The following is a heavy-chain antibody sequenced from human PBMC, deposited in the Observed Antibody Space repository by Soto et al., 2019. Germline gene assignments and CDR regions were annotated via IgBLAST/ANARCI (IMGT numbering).Heavy chain of an antibody. V-gene: IGHV4-34*01. Sequence: SETLSLTCTVYGGSFSGYYWSWIRQPPGKGLEWIGEINHSGSTNYNPSLKSRVTISVYTSKNQFSLKLSSVTAADTALYYCARGKYSSSWYGYGMDVWGQGTTVTVSS. CDR1: GGSFSGYY. J-gene: IGHJ6*02. D-gene: IGHD6-13*01. CDR2: INHSGST. CDR3: ARGKYSSSWYGYGMDV.